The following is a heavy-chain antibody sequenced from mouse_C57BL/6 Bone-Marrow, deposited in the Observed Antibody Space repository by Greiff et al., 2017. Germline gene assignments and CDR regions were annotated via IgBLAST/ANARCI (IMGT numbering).Heavy chain of an antibody. J-gene: IGHJ3*01. D-gene: IGHD1-1*01. CDR2: IDPSDSYT. CDR3: ARRNFLTYDGSSYVAWFAY. CDR1: GYTFTSYW. V-gene: IGHV1-59*01. Sequence: QVQLQQPGAELVRPGTSVKLSCKASGYTFTSYWMHWVKQRPGQGLEWIGVIDPSDSYTNYNQKFKGKATLTVDTSSSTAYMQLSSLTSEDSAVYYCARRNFLTYDGSSYVAWFAYWGQGTLVTVSA.